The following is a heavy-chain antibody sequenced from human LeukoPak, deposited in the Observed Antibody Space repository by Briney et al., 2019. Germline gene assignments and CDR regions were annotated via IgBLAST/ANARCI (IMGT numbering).Heavy chain of an antibody. CDR3: ARGGIQLWLHFFDY. CDR2: IYTSGST. Sequence: SETLSLTCTVSGGSISSYYWSWIRQPAGKGLEWIGRIYTSGSTNYNPSLKSRVTMSVDTSKNQFSLKLSSVTAADTAVYYCARGGIQLWLHFFDYWGQGTLVTVSS. V-gene: IGHV4-4*07. CDR1: GGSISSYY. J-gene: IGHJ4*02. D-gene: IGHD5-18*01.